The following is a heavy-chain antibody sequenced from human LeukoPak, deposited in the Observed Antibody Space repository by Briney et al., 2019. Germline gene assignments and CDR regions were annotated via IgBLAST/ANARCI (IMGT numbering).Heavy chain of an antibody. CDR3: ARDRGYCSSTSCSYYYYYMDV. CDR1: GASISSGDYH. CDR2: IYYSGST. D-gene: IGHD2-2*01. V-gene: IGHV4-61*08. J-gene: IGHJ6*03. Sequence: PSQTLSLTCTVSGASISSGDYHWNWIRQPPGKGLEWIGYIYYSGSTNYNPSLKSRVTISVDTSKNQFSLKLSSVTAADTAVYYCARDRGYCSSTSCSYYYYYMDVWGQGTMVTVSS.